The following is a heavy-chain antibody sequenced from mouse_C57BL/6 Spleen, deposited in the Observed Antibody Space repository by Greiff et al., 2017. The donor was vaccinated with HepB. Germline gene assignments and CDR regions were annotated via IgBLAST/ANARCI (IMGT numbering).Heavy chain of an antibody. CDR2: IWSGGST. Sequence: QVQLKQSGPGLVQPSQSLSITCTVSGFSLTSYGVHWVRQSPGKGLEWLGVIWSGGSTDYNAAFISRLSISKDNSKSQVFFKMNSLQADDTAIYYCARNSNWEYFDYWGQGTTLTVSS. CDR3: ARNSNWEYFDY. V-gene: IGHV2-2*01. J-gene: IGHJ2*01. D-gene: IGHD4-1*01. CDR1: GFSLTSYG.